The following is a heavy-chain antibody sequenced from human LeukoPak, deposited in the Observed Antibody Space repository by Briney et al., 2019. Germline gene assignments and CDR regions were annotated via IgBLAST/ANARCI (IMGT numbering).Heavy chain of an antibody. D-gene: IGHD1-20*01. CDR2: INHSGST. Sequence: KTSETLSLTCTVSGYSISSGYYWGWIRQPPGKGLEWIGSINHSGSTYYNPSLKSRVTISVDTSKNQFSLKVSSVTAADTAVYYCARDGISGTTVFDIWGQGTMVTVSS. J-gene: IGHJ3*02. V-gene: IGHV4-38-2*02. CDR3: ARDGISGTTVFDI. CDR1: GYSISSGYY.